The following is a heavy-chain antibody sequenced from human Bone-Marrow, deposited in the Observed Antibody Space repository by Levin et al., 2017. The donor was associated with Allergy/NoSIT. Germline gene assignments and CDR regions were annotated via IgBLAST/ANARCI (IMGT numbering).Heavy chain of an antibody. J-gene: IGHJ4*02. CDR2: ISYYGNT. V-gene: IGHV4-39*01. CDR3: VASNSGYSGYEYYLDY. D-gene: IGHD5-12*01. Sequence: PSETLSLTCTVSGGSMSSSSYYWGWIRQPPGKGLEWLATISYYGNTYYNPSLKSRVTISVDTSKNQFSLKVSSMTAADTAVYYCVASNSGYSGYEYYLDYWGQGTLVTVSS. CDR1: GGSMSSSSYY.